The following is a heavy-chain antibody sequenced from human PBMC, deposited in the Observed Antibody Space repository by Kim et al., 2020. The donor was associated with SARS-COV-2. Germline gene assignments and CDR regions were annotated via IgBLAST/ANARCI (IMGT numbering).Heavy chain of an antibody. Sequence: SETLSLTCTVSGGSISSSSYYWGWIRQPPGKGLEWIGSIYYSGSTYYNPSLKSRVTISVDTSKNQFSLKLSSVTAADTAVYYCAGEPEQWLGLKIPYYFDYWGQGTLVTVSS. J-gene: IGHJ4*02. D-gene: IGHD6-19*01. V-gene: IGHV4-39*01. CDR1: GGSISSSSYY. CDR2: IYYSGST. CDR3: AGEPEQWLGLKIPYYFDY.